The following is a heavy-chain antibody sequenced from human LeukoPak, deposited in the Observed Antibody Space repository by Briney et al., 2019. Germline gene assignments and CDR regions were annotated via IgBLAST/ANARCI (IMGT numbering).Heavy chain of an antibody. CDR1: GFTFNDYY. J-gene: IGHJ4*02. CDR2: IGSSGGSI. V-gene: IGHV3-11*04. Sequence: GGSLRLSCAASGFTFNDYYMSWIRQAPGKGLEWISYIGSSGGSINYADSVKGRFTISRDNAKNSLYLQMNSLRAEDTAVYYCARVLGFSDFDYWGQGTLVTVSS. CDR3: ARVLGFSDFDY. D-gene: IGHD2-15*01.